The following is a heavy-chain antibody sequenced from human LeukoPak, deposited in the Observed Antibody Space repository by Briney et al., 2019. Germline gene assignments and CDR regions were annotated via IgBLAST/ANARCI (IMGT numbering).Heavy chain of an antibody. J-gene: IGHJ6*03. CDR2: INWNGGST. Sequence: GGSLRLSCAASGFTFDDYGMSWVRQAPGKGLEWVSGINWNGGSTGYADSVKGRFTIFRDNAKNSLYLQMNSLRAEDTALYYCARLLDYYYYMDVWGKGTTVTVSS. CDR1: GFTFDDYG. CDR3: ARLLDYYYYMDV. V-gene: IGHV3-20*04.